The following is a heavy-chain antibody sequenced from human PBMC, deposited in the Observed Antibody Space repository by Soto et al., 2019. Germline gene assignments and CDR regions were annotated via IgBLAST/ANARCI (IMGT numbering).Heavy chain of an antibody. CDR1: GFSLSTSAVG. Sequence: SGPTRVNPTQALTLTCTFSGFSLSTSAVGVGWIRQPPGKALEWLAFIYWDDDKRYSPSLKSSLTITKDTSKNQVVLAMTNMDPVDTATYYCAHLVVAGLTYYFDYWGQGTLVTVS. CDR2: IYWDDDK. CDR3: AHLVVAGLTYYFDY. J-gene: IGHJ4*02. D-gene: IGHD2-15*01. V-gene: IGHV2-5*02.